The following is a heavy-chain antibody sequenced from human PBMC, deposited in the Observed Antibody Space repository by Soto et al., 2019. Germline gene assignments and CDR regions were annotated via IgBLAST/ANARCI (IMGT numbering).Heavy chain of an antibody. CDR1: DYPFTNYG. Sequence: ASVKVSCKASDYPFTNYGISWVRQAPGQGLEWMGWISAHNGNTSYSQKLQGRVTLTTDTSTSTAYMELRSLRSDDTAVYYCASRCCSGELLGDYWGQGTLVTVSS. D-gene: IGHD1-26*01. CDR2: ISAHNGNT. V-gene: IGHV1-18*01. CDR3: ASRCCSGELLGDY. J-gene: IGHJ4*02.